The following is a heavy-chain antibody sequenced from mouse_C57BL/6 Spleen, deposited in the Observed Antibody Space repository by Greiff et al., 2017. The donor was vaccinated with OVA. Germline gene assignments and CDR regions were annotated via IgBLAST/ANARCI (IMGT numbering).Heavy chain of an antibody. V-gene: IGHV5-16*01. CDR2: INYDGSST. CDR3: AREEISWAMDY. CDR1: GFTFSDYY. J-gene: IGHJ4*01. Sequence: EVKLVESEGGLVQPGSSMKLSCTASGFTFSDYYMAWVRQVPEKGLEWVANINYDGSSTYYLDSLKSRFIISRDNAKNILYLQMSSLKSEDTATYYCAREEISWAMDYWGQGTSVTVSS.